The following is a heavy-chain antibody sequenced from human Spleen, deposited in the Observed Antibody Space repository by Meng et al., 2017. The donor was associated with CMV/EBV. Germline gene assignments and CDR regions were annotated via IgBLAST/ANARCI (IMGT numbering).Heavy chain of an antibody. V-gene: IGHV5-51*01. CDR2: IYPADSDA. D-gene: IGHD4-17*01. CDR1: GYTFSTSW. Sequence: GGSLRLSCKGSGYTFSTSWIGWVRQMPGKGLEWMGIIYPADSDARYSPSFQGQVTISADKSISTAYLQWISLKASDTAMYYCVRLGRTYGDFDYWGQGTLVTVSS. CDR3: VRLGRTYGDFDY. J-gene: IGHJ4*02.